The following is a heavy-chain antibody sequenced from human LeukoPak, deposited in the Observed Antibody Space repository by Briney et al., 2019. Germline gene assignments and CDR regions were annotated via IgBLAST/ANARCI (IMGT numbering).Heavy chain of an antibody. CDR1: GFTFSSSA. CDR3: VKTLKYYGSGRGLFDS. CDR2: FSSDGSST. V-gene: IGHV3-64D*06. J-gene: IGHJ4*02. D-gene: IGHD3-10*01. Sequence: PWGSLRLSCSASGFTFSSSAMYWVRQAPGKGLEYVSAFSSDGSSTFYADSVKGRFTISRDNSKNMLYLQMSSLRADDTAVYYCVKTLKYYGSGRGLFDSWGQGILVSVSS.